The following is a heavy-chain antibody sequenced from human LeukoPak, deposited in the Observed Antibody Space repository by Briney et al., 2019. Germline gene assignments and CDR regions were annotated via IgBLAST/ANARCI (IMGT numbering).Heavy chain of an antibody. V-gene: IGHV1-2*02. Sequence: ASVKVSCKASGYTFSDYAIHWVRQAPGQGLEWMGWVNPNTGGTSYAQKFQGRVTMTRDTSTSTVYMELSSLRSEDTAVYYCARDQGELRYFDWLSHRNDAFDIWGQGTMVTVSS. CDR1: GYTFSDYA. J-gene: IGHJ3*02. D-gene: IGHD3-9*01. CDR2: VNPNTGGT. CDR3: ARDQGELRYFDWLSHRNDAFDI.